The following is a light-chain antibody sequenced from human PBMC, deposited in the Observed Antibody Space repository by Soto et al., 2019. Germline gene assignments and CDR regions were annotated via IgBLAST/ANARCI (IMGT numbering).Light chain of an antibody. CDR1: LSVTNF. Sequence: IVLTQSPATLSLSPGERATLSCRASLSVTNFLAWYQQKPGQAPRLLIYGAFNRATGIPARFSGSGSGTDFTLTISSLEPEDSAVYYCQQRNVWPPVTFGQGTRLEIK. J-gene: IGKJ5*01. V-gene: IGKV3-11*01. CDR2: GAF. CDR3: QQRNVWPPVT.